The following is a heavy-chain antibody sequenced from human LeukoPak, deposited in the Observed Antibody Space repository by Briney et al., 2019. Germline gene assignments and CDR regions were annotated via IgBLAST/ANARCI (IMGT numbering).Heavy chain of an antibody. CDR2: ISYDGSNK. CDR1: GFTFSSYG. J-gene: IGHJ5*02. D-gene: IGHD6-13*01. CDR3: AKDPSKQQLVRGWFDP. Sequence: GGSLRLSCAASGFTFSSYGMHWVRQAPGKGLEWVAVISYDGSNKYYADSVKGRFTISRDNSKNTLYLQMNSLRAEDTAVYYCAKDPSKQQLVRGWFDPRGQGTLATVSS. V-gene: IGHV3-30*18.